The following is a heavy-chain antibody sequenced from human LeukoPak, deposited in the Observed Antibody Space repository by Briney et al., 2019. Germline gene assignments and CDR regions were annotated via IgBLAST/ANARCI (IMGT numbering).Heavy chain of an antibody. V-gene: IGHV3-21*01. CDR3: ARTDTAMVAMYYFDY. CDR1: GFTFSSYS. Sequence: GGSLRLSCAASGFTFSSYSMNWVRQAPGKGLEWVSSISSSSSYIYYADSVKGRFTISRDNAKNSLYLRMNSLRAEDTAVYYCARTDTAMVAMYYFDYWGQGTLVTVSS. J-gene: IGHJ4*02. CDR2: ISSSSSYI. D-gene: IGHD5-18*01.